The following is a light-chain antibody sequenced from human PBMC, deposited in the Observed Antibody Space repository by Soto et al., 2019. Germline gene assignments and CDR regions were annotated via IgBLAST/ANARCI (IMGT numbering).Light chain of an antibody. J-gene: IGKJ5*01. CDR1: QSVRSN. CDR2: GAS. V-gene: IGKV3-15*01. Sequence: EIVLTQSPGTLSLSPGERATLSCRPSQSVRSNLAWYQQKPGQAPRLLIYGASTRATGIPARFSGSGSGTEFTLTISSLQSEDFAVYYCQQYINWPPITFGQGTRLEIK. CDR3: QQYINWPPIT.